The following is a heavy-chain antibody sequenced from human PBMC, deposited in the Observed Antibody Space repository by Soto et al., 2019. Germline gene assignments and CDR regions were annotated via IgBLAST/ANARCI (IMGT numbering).Heavy chain of an antibody. J-gene: IGHJ4*02. Sequence: QVQLQESGPGLVRPSGTLSLTCAVSGASISSTTSGNWWSWVRQPPGRGLEWIGEIYHSGSTNCNPSLKSRVTMSVDKSKNQFSLKLSSVTAADTAVYYCARMVVATLVDFWGQGTLVTVSS. CDR1: GASISSTTSGNW. D-gene: IGHD2-15*01. V-gene: IGHV4-4*02. CDR3: ARMVVATLVDF. CDR2: IYHSGST.